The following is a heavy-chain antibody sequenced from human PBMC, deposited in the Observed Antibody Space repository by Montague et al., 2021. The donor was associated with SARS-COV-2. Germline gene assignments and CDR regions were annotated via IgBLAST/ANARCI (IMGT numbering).Heavy chain of an antibody. CDR2: XDWDDDK. D-gene: IGHD4-23*01. CDR3: ARTYYGGRPFDY. CDR1: GFSLSTSGMC. J-gene: IGHJ4*02. V-gene: IGHV2-70*11. Sequence: PALVKPTQTLTLTCTFSGFSLSTSGMCVSWIRQPPGKALEWLARXDWDDDKYYSTSLKTMLSISKDTSKNQVVLTMTNMDPVDTATYYCARTYYGGRPFDYWGQGTLVTVSS.